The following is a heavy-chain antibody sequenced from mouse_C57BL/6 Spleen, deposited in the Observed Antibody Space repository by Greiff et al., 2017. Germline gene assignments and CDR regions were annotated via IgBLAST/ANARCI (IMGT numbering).Heavy chain of an antibody. V-gene: IGHV1-59*01. Sequence: VQLQQSGAELVRPGTSVKLSCKASGYTFPSYWLHWVKQRPGQGLEWIGVIDPSDSYTNYNQKFKGKATLTVDTSSSTAYMQLSSLTSEDSAVYYCARPGAMDYWGQGTSVTVSS. CDR2: IDPSDSYT. J-gene: IGHJ4*01. CDR3: ARPGAMDY. CDR1: GYTFPSYW.